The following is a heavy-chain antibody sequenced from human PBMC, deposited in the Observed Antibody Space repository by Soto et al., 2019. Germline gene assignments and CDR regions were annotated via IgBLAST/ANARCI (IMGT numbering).Heavy chain of an antibody. Sequence: GGSLRLSCAASGFTFSSYWSHWIRHAPGKGLVWVSRINSDGSSTSYADSVKGRFTISRDNAKNTLYLQMNSLRAEDTAVYYCARVVISTSCYTCYYYGMDVWGQGTTVTVSS. J-gene: IGHJ6*02. V-gene: IGHV3-74*01. CDR3: ARVVISTSCYTCYYYGMDV. CDR2: INSDGSST. D-gene: IGHD2-2*02. CDR1: GFTFSSYW.